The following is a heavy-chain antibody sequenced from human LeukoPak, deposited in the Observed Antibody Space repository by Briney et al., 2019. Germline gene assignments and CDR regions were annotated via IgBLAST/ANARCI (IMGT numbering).Heavy chain of an antibody. J-gene: IGHJ5*02. CDR1: GGTFSSYT. CDR2: IIPILGIA. D-gene: IGHD2-2*01. CDR3: ARDRGRVPAATNWFDP. V-gene: IGHV1-69*04. Sequence: SVKVSCKASGGTFSSYTISWVRQAPGQGLERMGRIIPILGIANYAQKFQGRVTITADKSTSTAYMELSSLRSEDTAVYYCARDRGRVPAATNWFDPWGQGTLVTVSS.